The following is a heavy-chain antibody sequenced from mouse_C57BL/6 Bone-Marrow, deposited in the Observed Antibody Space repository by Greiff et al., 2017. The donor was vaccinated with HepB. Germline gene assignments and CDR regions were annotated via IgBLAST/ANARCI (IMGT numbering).Heavy chain of an antibody. D-gene: IGHD3-1*01. J-gene: IGHJ2*01. Sequence: VQLQQPGAELVRPGTSVKLSCKASGYTFTSYWMHWVKQRPGQGLEWIGVIDPSDSYTNYNQKFKGKATLTVDTSSSTAYMQLSSLTSEDSAVYYCARGVGLQLGEYYWGQGTTLTVSS. CDR1: GYTFTSYW. CDR2: IDPSDSYT. CDR3: ARGVGLQLGEYY. V-gene: IGHV1-59*01.